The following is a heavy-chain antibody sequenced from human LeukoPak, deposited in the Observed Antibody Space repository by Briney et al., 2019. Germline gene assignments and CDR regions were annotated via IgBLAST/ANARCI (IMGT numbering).Heavy chain of an antibody. J-gene: IGHJ4*02. CDR2: IYYSGST. V-gene: IGHV4-61*01. Sequence: SGTLSLTCTVSGGSVSSGSYYWSWIRQPPGKGLEWIGYIYYSGSTNYNPSLKSRVTISVDTSKNQFSLKLSSVTAADTAVYYCARSGSYYLGSDFDYWGQGTLVTVSS. CDR1: GGSVSSGSYY. CDR3: ARSGSYYLGSDFDY. D-gene: IGHD1-26*01.